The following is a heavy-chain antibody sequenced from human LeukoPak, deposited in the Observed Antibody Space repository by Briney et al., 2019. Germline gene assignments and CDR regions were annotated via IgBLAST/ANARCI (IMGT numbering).Heavy chain of an antibody. CDR1: GGSISSYY. CDR2: IYYSGST. V-gene: IGHV4-59*01. CDR3: ARASRFLTFGGFDY. Sequence: SETLSLTCTVSGGSISSYYWSWIRQPPGKGLEWIGYIYYSGSTNYNPSLKSRVTISVDTSKNQFSLRLSSVTAADTAVYYCARASRFLTFGGFDYWGQGTLVTVSS. D-gene: IGHD3-10*01. J-gene: IGHJ4*02.